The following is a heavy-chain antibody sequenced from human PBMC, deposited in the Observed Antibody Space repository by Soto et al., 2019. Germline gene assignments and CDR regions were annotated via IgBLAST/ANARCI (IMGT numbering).Heavy chain of an antibody. CDR1: GFTFSSYW. CDR2: INSDGSST. Sequence: GGSLRLSCAASGFTFSSYWMHWVRQAPGKGLVWVSRINSDGSSTSYADSVKGRFTISRDNAKNTLYLQMHSLRAEDTALYHCVRDGSNGWAYNWFDPWGQGTLVTVSS. D-gene: IGHD6-19*01. J-gene: IGHJ5*02. CDR3: VRDGSNGWAYNWFDP. V-gene: IGHV3-74*01.